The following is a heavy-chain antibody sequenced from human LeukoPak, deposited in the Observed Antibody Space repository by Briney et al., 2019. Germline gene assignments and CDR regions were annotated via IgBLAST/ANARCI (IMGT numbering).Heavy chain of an antibody. CDR3: AGSTSRRGGYYYYYYMDV. Sequence: PSETLSLTRTVSLGSHSSYYRSWIRHPPGKGLEGIGYIYYSGSTNYNPSIKHRINISVDTSKNQFSLKLSSVTAADTAVYYCAGSTSRRGGYYYYYYMDVWGKGTTVTVSS. D-gene: IGHD2-2*01. CDR1: LGSHSSYY. CDR2: IYYSGST. J-gene: IGHJ6*03. V-gene: IGHV4-59*08.